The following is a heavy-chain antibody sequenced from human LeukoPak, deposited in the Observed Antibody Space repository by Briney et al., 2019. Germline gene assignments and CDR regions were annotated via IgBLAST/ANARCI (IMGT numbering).Heavy chain of an antibody. CDR2: IYTSGST. J-gene: IGHJ4*02. V-gene: IGHV4-4*07. D-gene: IGHD3-10*01. Sequence: SETLSLTCTVSGGSIDSYHWSWIRHPAGRGLEWIGRIYTSGSTNYNPSLKSRVTMSVDTSKNQFSLKLSSVTAADTAVYYCARGALLWFGAKVEYYFNYWGQGTPLTVSS. CDR1: GGSIDSYH. CDR3: ARGALLWFGAKVEYYFNY.